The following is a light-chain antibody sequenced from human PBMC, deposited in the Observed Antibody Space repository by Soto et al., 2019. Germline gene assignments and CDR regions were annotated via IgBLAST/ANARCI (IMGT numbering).Light chain of an antibody. CDR3: QQYYSYPRT. CDR1: QGVSSY. CDR2: AAS. J-gene: IGKJ2*01. V-gene: IGKV1-8*01. Sequence: AIRMTQSPSSLSASTGDRVTITCRASQGVSSYLAWYQQKPGKAPKLLIFAASILQSGVPSRFSGSGSGTDFTLTISRLQSEDFATYYCQQYYSYPRTFGQGTKLEIK.